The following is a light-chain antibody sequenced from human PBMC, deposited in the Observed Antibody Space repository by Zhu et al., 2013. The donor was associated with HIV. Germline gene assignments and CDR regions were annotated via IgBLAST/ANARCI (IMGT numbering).Light chain of an antibody. CDR3: QQRYDWPRT. J-gene: IGKJ1*01. V-gene: IGKV3-11*01. CDR1: QSVGSY. Sequence: DIVLTQSPATLSLSPGERATLSCRASQSVGSYLAWYQQKPGQSPRLLIYDASSRATGIPARFSGSGSGTDFTLTISSLEPEDFAVYYCQQRYDWPRTFGQGTKVELK. CDR2: DAS.